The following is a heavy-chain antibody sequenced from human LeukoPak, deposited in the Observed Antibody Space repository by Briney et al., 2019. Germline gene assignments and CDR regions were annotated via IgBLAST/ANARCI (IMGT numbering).Heavy chain of an antibody. Sequence: ASVKVSCKASGYTFTSYAMHWVRQAPGQRLEWMGWINAGNGYTQYSQKFQGRVTITRDTSASTAYMELSSLRSEDTAVYYLGRNSCEYYFDYWGQGTLVTVSS. CDR1: GYTFTSYA. CDR2: INAGNGYT. V-gene: IGHV1-3*01. CDR3: GRNSCEYYFDY. D-gene: IGHD3-22*01. J-gene: IGHJ4*02.